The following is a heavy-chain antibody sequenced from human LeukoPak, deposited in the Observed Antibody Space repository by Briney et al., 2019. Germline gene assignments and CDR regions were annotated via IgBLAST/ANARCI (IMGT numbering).Heavy chain of an antibody. J-gene: IGHJ6*02. V-gene: IGHV3-7*01. Sequence: GGSLRLSCAASGFTFSSFWMSWVRQAPGKGLEWVANIKRDGSEEYYVDSVKGRFTISRDNAKNSLYLQMNSLRAEDTAVYYCARSLDYGVRYYYYGMDVWGQGTAVTVSS. CDR3: ARSLDYGVRYYYYGMDV. CDR2: IKRDGSEE. CDR1: GFTFSSFW. D-gene: IGHD4-17*01.